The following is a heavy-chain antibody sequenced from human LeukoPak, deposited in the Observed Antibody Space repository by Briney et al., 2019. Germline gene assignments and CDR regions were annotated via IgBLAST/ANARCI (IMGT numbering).Heavy chain of an antibody. J-gene: IGHJ4*02. CDR3: GRVEMATTKDY. V-gene: IGHV1-69*13. D-gene: IGHD5-24*01. CDR2: IIPIFGTA. Sequence: SVKVSCKASGGTFSSYAISWVRQAPGQGLEWMGGIIPIFGTANYAQKFQGRVTITADESTSTAYMELSSLRSDDTAVYYCGRVEMATTKDYWGQGTLVTVSS. CDR1: GGTFSSYA.